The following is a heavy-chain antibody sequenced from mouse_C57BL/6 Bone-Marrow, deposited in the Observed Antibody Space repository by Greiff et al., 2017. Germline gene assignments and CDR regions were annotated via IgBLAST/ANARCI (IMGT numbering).Heavy chain of an antibody. J-gene: IGHJ3*01. CDR3: ARVDNSNYVFAY. CDR1: GYTFTSYW. Sequence: QVQLQQPGAELVKPGASVKLSCKASGYTFTSYWMQWVKQRPGQGLEWIGEIDPSDSYTNYNQKFKGKATLTVDTSSSTAYMQLRSLTSEDSAVYDCARVDNSNYVFAYWGQGTLVTVSA. V-gene: IGHV1-50*01. CDR2: IDPSDSYT. D-gene: IGHD2-5*01.